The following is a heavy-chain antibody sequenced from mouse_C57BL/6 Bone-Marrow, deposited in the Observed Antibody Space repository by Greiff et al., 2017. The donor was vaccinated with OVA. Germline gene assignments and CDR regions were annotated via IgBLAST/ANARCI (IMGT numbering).Heavy chain of an antibody. CDR3: ASTYYYGSSYNYFDY. Sequence: VQLQQSGPELVKPGASVKISCKASGYTFTDYYMNWVKQSHGKSLEWIGDINPNNGGTSYNQKFKGKATLTVDKSSSTAYMELRSLTSEDSAVYYCASTYYYGSSYNYFDYWGQGTTLTVSS. D-gene: IGHD1-1*01. V-gene: IGHV1-26*01. CDR2: INPNNGGT. J-gene: IGHJ2*01. CDR1: GYTFTDYY.